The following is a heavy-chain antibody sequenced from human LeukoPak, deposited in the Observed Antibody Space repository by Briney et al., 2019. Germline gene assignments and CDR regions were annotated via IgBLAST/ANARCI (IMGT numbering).Heavy chain of an antibody. J-gene: IGHJ6*04. CDR1: GFTFSSYG. CDR3: ARDYDILTGYYHYYYYGMDV. D-gene: IGHD3-9*01. Sequence: TGGSLRLSCAASGFTFSSYGMHWVRQAPGKGREWVAVIWYDGSNKYYADSVKGRFTISGDNSKNTLYLQMNSLRAEDTAVYYCARDYDILTGYYHYYYYGMDVWGKGTTVTVSS. CDR2: IWYDGSNK. V-gene: IGHV3-33*01.